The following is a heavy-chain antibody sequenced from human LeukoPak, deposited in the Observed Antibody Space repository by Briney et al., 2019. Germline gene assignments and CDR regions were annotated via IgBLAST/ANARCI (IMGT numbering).Heavy chain of an antibody. CDR3: AKLDYVWGSYRYDY. CDR2: INSDGSST. V-gene: IGHV3-74*01. CDR1: GFTFSSYW. D-gene: IGHD3-16*02. J-gene: IGHJ4*02. Sequence: GGSLRLSCAASGFTFSSYWMHWVRQAPGKGLVWVSRINSDGSSTSYADSVKGRFTISRDNAKNTLYLQMNSLRAEDTAVYYCAKLDYVWGSYRYDYWGQGTLVTVSS.